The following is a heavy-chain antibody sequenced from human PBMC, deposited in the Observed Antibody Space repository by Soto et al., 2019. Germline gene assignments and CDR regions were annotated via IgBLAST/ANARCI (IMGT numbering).Heavy chain of an antibody. CDR1: GFTVSSNY. J-gene: IGHJ4*02. V-gene: IGHV3-66*01. Sequence: EVQLVESGGGLVQPGGSLRLSCAASGFTVSSNYMSWVRQAPGKGLEWVSVIYSGGSTYYADSVKGRFTISRDNSKNTLYLQMNSLRAEDTAVYYCATWGGDYGPYGRDYWGQGTLVTVSS. CDR3: ATWGGDYGPYGRDY. CDR2: IYSGGST. D-gene: IGHD4-17*01.